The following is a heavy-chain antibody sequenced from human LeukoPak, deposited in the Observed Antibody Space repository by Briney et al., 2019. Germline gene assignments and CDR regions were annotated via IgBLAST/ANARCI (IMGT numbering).Heavy chain of an antibody. Sequence: GGSLRLSCAASGFTFTGYAMRWVSRALGRGRGWVSALSGSGGSTYYADSVKGRFTISRDNSKNTLYLQMNSLRAEDTAVYYCAKGDMYSRVPPYDYWGQGTLVTVSS. CDR3: AKGDMYSRVPPYDY. CDR2: LSGSGGST. D-gene: IGHD6-13*01. CDR1: GFTFTGYA. V-gene: IGHV3-23*01. J-gene: IGHJ4*02.